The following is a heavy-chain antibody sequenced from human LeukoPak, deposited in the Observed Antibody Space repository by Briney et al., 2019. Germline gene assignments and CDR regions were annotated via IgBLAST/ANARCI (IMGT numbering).Heavy chain of an antibody. CDR2: ISWNSGSI. CDR1: GFTFDDYA. CDR3: AKDLRRWELVRAFDI. V-gene: IGHV3-9*03. Sequence: PGGSLRLSCAASGFTFDDYAMLWVRQAPGKGLEWVSGISWNSGSIGYADSVKGRFTISRDNAKNSLYLQMNSLRAEDMALYYCAKDLRRWELVRAFDIWGQGTMVTVSS. D-gene: IGHD1-26*01. J-gene: IGHJ3*02.